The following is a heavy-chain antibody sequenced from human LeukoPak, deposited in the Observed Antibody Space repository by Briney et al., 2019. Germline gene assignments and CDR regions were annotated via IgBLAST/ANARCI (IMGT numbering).Heavy chain of an antibody. CDR2: VIPIFGTA. CDR3: ASKHYGDYYFDY. D-gene: IGHD4-17*01. J-gene: IGHJ4*02. V-gene: IGHV1-69*13. Sequence: SVKVSCKASGGTFSSYAISWVRQAPGQGLEWMGGVIPIFGTANYAQKFQGRVTITADESTSTAYMELSSLRSEDTAVYYCASKHYGDYYFDYWGQGTLVTVSS. CDR1: GGTFSSYA.